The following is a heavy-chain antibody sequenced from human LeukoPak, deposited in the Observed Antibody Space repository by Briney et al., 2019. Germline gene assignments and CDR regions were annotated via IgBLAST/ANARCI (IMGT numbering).Heavy chain of an antibody. D-gene: IGHD2-21*02. CDR2: IYPSGST. V-gene: IGHV4-4*07. CDR3: ARAPVFCGSDCFSP. Sequence: SETLSLTCTVSGGSISNSYWTWIRQPAAKGLEWVGRIYPSGSTHYNPSLKSRVTMSTDTSKNQISLKFTSVTAADTAVYYCARAPVFCGSDCFSPWGQGTLATVSS. CDR1: GGSISNSY. J-gene: IGHJ5*02.